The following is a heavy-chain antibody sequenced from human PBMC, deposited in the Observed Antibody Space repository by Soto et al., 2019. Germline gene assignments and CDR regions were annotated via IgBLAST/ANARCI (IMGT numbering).Heavy chain of an antibody. D-gene: IGHD3-10*01. J-gene: IGHJ3*02. CDR1: GGTFSSYA. Sequence: QVQLVQSGAEVKKPGSSVKVSCKASGGTFSSYAISWVRQAPGQGLEWMGGIIPIFGTANYAQKFQGRVMITADESTSTAYMELSSLRSEDTAVYYCARGLGHYYGSGSYYNFNAFDIWGQGTMVTVSS. V-gene: IGHV1-69*01. CDR2: IIPIFGTA. CDR3: ARGLGHYYGSGSYYNFNAFDI.